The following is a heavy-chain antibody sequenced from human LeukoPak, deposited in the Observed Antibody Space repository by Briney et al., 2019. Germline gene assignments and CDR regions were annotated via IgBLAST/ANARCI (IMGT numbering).Heavy chain of an antibody. V-gene: IGHV3-13*04. CDR2: IGRHGDT. CDR3: ARVSLSTSGYDDALEI. J-gene: IGHJ3*02. Sequence: PGGSLRLSCAASGFTLSNCDMHWVRQPTGKGLEWVSAIGRHGDTYYAASVKGRFTISREYAKNSLYLQMNSLRVGDTAVYYCARVSLSTSGYDDALEIWGQGTVVTVSS. CDR1: GFTLSNCD. D-gene: IGHD5-12*01.